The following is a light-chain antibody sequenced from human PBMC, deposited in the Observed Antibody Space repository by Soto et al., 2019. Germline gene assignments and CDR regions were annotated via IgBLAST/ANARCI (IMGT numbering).Light chain of an antibody. CDR3: KSYAGSNTYV. CDR2: EVV. Sequence: QSELTQPPSASGSPGQSVTISCTGTKNDIGVYDFVSWYQHHPGKAPRLIIYEVVQRPSGVPDRFSGSKSGNTASLTVSGLQAADEADYFCKSYAGSNTYVFGSGTKGTVL. CDR1: KNDIGVYDF. V-gene: IGLV2-8*01. J-gene: IGLJ1*01.